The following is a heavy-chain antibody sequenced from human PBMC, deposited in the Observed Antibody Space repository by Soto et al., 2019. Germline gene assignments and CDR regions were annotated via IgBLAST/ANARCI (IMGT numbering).Heavy chain of an antibody. CDR1: GVTFSSYA. J-gene: IGHJ4*02. CDR2: ITETGDAT. D-gene: IGHD3-16*02. Sequence: GGSLRLSCGASGVTFSSYAMSWVRQAPEKGLEWVSTITETGDATSYADSVKGRFTISRDNSKETLYLQMNSLRVEDTALYYCAVRGSYRSFDHWGQGTLVTVSS. CDR3: AVRGSYRSFDH. V-gene: IGHV3-23*01.